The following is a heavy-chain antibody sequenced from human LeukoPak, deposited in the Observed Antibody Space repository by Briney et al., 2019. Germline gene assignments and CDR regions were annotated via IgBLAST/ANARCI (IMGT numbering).Heavy chain of an antibody. CDR3: ARGPGIAAYYFDY. CDR2: IKKDGSEK. CDR1: GFTFSSYW. D-gene: IGHD6-25*01. J-gene: IGHJ4*02. Sequence: GGSLRLSCVASGFTFSSYWMSWVRQAPGKGLEWVANIKKDGSEKYYVDSVKGRFTISRDNAKTSLYLQMNSLRAEDTAVYYCARGPGIAAYYFDYWGQGTLVTVSS. V-gene: IGHV3-7*01.